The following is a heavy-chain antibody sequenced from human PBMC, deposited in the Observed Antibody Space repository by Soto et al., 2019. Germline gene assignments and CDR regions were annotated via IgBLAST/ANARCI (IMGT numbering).Heavy chain of an antibody. J-gene: IGHJ6*02. CDR2: ISNDGSNK. D-gene: IGHD6-6*01. Sequence: PGGSRRLSCAASGFSFSTYGMHWVRQAPGKGLEWMAVISNDGSNKYYADSVKGRFTISSDNSKDTLFLQMNSLRGEDTAIYYCAKVIRADITSSKFYYYTGTDVWGQGTILTVSS. CDR1: GFSFSTYG. CDR3: AKVIRADITSSKFYYYTGTDV. V-gene: IGHV3-30*18.